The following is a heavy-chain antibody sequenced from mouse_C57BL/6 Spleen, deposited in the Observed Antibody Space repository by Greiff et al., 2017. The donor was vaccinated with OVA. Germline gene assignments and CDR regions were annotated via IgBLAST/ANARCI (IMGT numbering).Heavy chain of an antibody. D-gene: IGHD1-1*01. CDR1: GFTFSSYA. V-gene: IGHV5-4*03. CDR3: ARGDYGSRGWYFDV. Sequence: EVKLMESGGGLVKPGGSLKLSCAASGFTFSSYAMSWVRQTPEKRLEWVATISDGGSYTYYPDNVKGRFTISRDNAKNNLYLQMSHLKSEDTAMYYCARGDYGSRGWYFDVWGTGTTVTVSS. J-gene: IGHJ1*03. CDR2: ISDGGSYT.